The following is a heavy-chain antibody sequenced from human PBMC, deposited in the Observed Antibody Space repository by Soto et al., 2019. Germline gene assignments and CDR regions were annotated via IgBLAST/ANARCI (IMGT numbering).Heavy chain of an antibody. CDR2: ISYDGSNK. CDR1: GFTFSSYG. J-gene: IGHJ5*02. V-gene: IGHV3-30*18. D-gene: IGHD1-26*01. Sequence: GGYLRLSCAASGFTFSSYGMHWVRQAPGKGLEWVAVISYDGSNKYYADSVKGRFTISRDNSKNTLYLQMNSLRAEDTAVYYCAKIDRPLYLAYWFDPWGQGTLVTVSS. CDR3: AKIDRPLYLAYWFDP.